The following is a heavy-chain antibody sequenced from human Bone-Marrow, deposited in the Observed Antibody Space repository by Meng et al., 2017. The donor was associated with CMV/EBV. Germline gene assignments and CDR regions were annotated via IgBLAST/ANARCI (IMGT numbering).Heavy chain of an antibody. CDR1: GFTFSGSA. CDR3: TRLVPAATQRGGLDI. D-gene: IGHD2-2*01. CDR2: IRSKANSYAT. J-gene: IGHJ3*02. Sequence: GESLKISCAASGFTFSGSAMHWVRQASGKGLEWVGRIRSKANSYATAYAASVKGRFTISRDDSKHTAYLQMNSLKTEDTAVYYCTRLVPAATQRGGLDIWGQGTMVTVSS. V-gene: IGHV3-73*01.